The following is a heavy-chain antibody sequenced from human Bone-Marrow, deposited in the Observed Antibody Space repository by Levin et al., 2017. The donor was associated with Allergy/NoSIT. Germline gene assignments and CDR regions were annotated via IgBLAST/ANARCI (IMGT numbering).Heavy chain of an antibody. J-gene: IGHJ1*01. Sequence: LSLTCAASGFPFRTYGMQWVRQAPGKGLEWVALISYPGTNKYYTDSVKGRFTISGDSSKNTLYLQMNSLRAEDTAVYYCAKDHYYGSGSYYPFQHWGQGTLVTVSS. V-gene: IGHV3-30*18. CDR1: GFPFRTYG. CDR2: ISYPGTNK. D-gene: IGHD3-10*01. CDR3: AKDHYYGSGSYYPFQH.